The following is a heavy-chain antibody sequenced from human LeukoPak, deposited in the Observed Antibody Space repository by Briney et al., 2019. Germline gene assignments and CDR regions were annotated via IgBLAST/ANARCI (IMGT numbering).Heavy chain of an antibody. J-gene: IGHJ6*03. V-gene: IGHV3-21*01. CDR3: ARDRGGEPRYYYYYMDV. CDR1: GFTFSSYS. D-gene: IGHD3-16*01. Sequence: GGSLRLSCAASGFTFSSYSMNWVRQAPGKGLEWVSSISSSSSYIYYADSVKGRFTISRDNAKNSLYLQMNSLRAEDTAVYYCARDRGGEPRYYYYYMDVWGKGTTVTVSS. CDR2: ISSSSSYI.